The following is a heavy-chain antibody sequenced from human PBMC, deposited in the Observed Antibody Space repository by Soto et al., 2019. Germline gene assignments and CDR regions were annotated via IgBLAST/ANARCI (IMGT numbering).Heavy chain of an antibody. D-gene: IGHD5-12*01. J-gene: IGHJ5*02. CDR2: ISGSGGST. Sequence: GGSLRLSCAASGFTFSTYAMSWVRLAPGKGLEWVSAISGSGGSTHYAGSVKGRFTISRDNSKNTLYLQMNSLRAEDTAIYYCAKCLFGYSGSSGWCNWLDPWGQGTLVTVSS. CDR3: AKCLFGYSGSSGWCNWLDP. CDR1: GFTFSTYA. V-gene: IGHV3-23*01.